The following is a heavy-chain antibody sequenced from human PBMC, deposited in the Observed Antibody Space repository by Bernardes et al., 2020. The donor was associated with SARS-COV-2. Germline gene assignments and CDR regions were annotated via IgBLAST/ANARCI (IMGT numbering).Heavy chain of an antibody. CDR3: AIPPTNYDRYGMDV. D-gene: IGHD3-22*01. CDR1: GYTFTGYY. J-gene: IGHJ6*02. CDR2: INPNSGGT. Sequence: ASVKVSCKASGYTFTGYYMHWVRQAPGQGLEWMGWINPNSGGTNYAQKFQGRITMTRDTYISTAYMELSSLRSDDTAVYYCAIPPTNYDRYGMDVWGQGTTVTVSS. V-gene: IGHV1-2*02.